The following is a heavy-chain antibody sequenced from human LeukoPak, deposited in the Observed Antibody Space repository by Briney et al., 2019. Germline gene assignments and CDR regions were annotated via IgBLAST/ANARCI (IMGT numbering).Heavy chain of an antibody. D-gene: IGHD6-6*01. J-gene: IGHJ4*02. CDR2: INAGNGNT. Sequence: PGASVKVSCKASGYTFTSYAMHWVRQAPGQRLEWMGWINAGNGNTKYSQEFQGRVTITRDTSASTAYMELSSLRSEDMAVYYCARAYSSSSAWVAYDYWGQGTLVTVSS. CDR3: ARAYSSSSAWVAYDY. CDR1: GYTFTSYA. V-gene: IGHV1-3*03.